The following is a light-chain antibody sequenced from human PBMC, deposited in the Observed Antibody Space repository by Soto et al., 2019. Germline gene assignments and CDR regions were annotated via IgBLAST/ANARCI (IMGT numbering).Light chain of an antibody. CDR3: QQSYSPPPVT. J-gene: IGKJ5*01. CDR1: QSISSY. CDR2: AAS. V-gene: IGKV1-39*01. Sequence: DIRVTQSPSSLSASVGDRVTITCRASQSISSYLNWYQQKPGKAPKLLIYAASRLQSGVPTRFSGSGAGTDFSLTISSLQPEDSATYYCQQSYSPPPVTFGQGTRLEIK.